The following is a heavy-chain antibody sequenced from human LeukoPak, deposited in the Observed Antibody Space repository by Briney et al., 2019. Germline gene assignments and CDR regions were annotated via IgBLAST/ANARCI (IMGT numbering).Heavy chain of an antibody. CDR2: INHSGST. D-gene: IGHD4-23*01. J-gene: IGHJ5*02. CDR1: GGSFSGYY. Sequence: SETLSLTCAVYGGSFSGYYWSWIRQPPGKRLEWIGEINHSGSTNYNPSLKSRVTISVDTSKNQFSLKLSSVTAADTAVYYCARKTTVVTPNWFDPWGQGTLVTVSS. CDR3: ARKTTVVTPNWFDP. V-gene: IGHV4-34*01.